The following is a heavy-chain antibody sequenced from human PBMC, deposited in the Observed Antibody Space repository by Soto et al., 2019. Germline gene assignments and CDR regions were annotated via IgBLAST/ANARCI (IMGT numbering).Heavy chain of an antibody. D-gene: IGHD1-26*01. J-gene: IGHJ6*02. CDR3: AKDLRGGGGSYCSYYYYGMDV. V-gene: IGHV3-30*18. Sequence: GSLRLSCAASGFTFTSSGMHWGRQAPGKGLEWVAGISYDGSNKYYADSVKGRFTITRDNSKNTLYLQMNSLRAEDTAVYYWAKDLRGGGGSYCSYYYYGMDVWGQGTTITVS. CDR1: GFTFTSSG. CDR2: ISYDGSNK.